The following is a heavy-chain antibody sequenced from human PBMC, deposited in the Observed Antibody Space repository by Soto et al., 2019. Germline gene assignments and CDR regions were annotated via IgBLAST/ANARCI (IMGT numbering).Heavy chain of an antibody. J-gene: IGHJ4*02. CDR3: AGGLSGDKVDQ. CDR2: IYNRGNT. CDR1: GVSISDDNYY. Sequence: QVQLQESGPGLVKPSQTLSLTCTVSGVSISDDNYYWSWIRQPPGKDLEWIGHIYNRGNTYNNPSLRSRLTLSLDTSKSQFSLNLNSVTAADTAVYYFAGGLSGDKVDQWGQGTLVTVSS. V-gene: IGHV4-30-4*01. D-gene: IGHD2-21*01.